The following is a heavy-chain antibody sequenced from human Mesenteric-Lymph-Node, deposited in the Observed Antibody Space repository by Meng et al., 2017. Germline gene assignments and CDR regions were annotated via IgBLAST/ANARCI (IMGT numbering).Heavy chain of an antibody. CDR3: ARGAVTGLYYFDY. D-gene: IGHD4-11*01. Sequence: SETLSLTCTVSGGSISSGGYYWSWIRQHPGKGLEWIGYIYYSGSTYYNPSLKSRVTLSVDTSKNQFSLKLSSVTAADTAVYYCARGAVTGLYYFDYWGQGTLVTVSS. J-gene: IGHJ4*02. CDR1: GGSISSGGYY. CDR2: IYYSGST. V-gene: IGHV4-31*03.